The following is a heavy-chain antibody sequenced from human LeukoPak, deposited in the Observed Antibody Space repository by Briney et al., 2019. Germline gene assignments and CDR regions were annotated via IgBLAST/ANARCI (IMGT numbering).Heavy chain of an antibody. CDR3: ARDLLYAVRRGGSGYFDY. V-gene: IGHV3-48*04. CDR1: GFTFSSYS. D-gene: IGHD3-10*01. CDR2: ISSSSNTI. J-gene: IGHJ4*02. Sequence: GGSLRLSCAASGFTFSSYSMNWVRQAPGKGLEWVSYISSSSNTIYYADSVKGRFTISRDNAKNSLYLQMNSLRAEDTAVYYCARDLLYAVRRGGSGYFDYWGQGTLVTVSS.